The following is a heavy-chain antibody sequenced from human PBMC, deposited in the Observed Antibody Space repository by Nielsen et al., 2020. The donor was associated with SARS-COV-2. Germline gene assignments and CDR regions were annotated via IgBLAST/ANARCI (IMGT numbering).Heavy chain of an antibody. V-gene: IGHV3-33*01. Sequence: WIRQPPGKRLEWVAVIWYDGSNKYYADSVKGRFTISRDNSKNTLYLQMNSLRAEDTAVYYCVRESLLGDPIGQYFDYWGQGTLVTVSS. J-gene: IGHJ4*02. D-gene: IGHD4-17*01. CDR2: IWYDGSNK. CDR3: VRESLLGDPIGQYFDY.